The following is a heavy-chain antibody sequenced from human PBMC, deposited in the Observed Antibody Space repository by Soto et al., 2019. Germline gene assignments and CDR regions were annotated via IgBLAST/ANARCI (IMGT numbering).Heavy chain of an antibody. CDR1: GGSFSGYY. V-gene: IGHV4-34*01. Sequence: SETLSLTCAVYGGSFSGYYWSWIRQPPGKGLEWIGEINHSGSTNYNPSLKSRVTISVDTSKNQFSLKLSSVTAADTAVYYCARERMRGILTGHPRSRPSAYNWFDPWGQGTLVTVSS. CDR3: ARERMRGILTGHPRSRPSAYNWFDP. D-gene: IGHD3-9*01. J-gene: IGHJ5*02. CDR2: INHSGST.